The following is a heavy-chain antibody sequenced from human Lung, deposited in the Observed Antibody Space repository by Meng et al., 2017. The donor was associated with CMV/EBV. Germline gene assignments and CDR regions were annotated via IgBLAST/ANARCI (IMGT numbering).Heavy chain of an antibody. D-gene: IGHD4-17*01. CDR2: IYYSGST. J-gene: IGHJ5*02. Sequence: GQRQDAGPGLVMPSQTLPLTCTVSGGSISSGGFYWSWIRQHPGKGLEWIGYIYYSGSTYYNPSLRSRVAISIDTSKNQFSLKLTSVTAADTAVYFCARTNYGDYNWFDPWGQGTLVTVSS. CDR1: GGSISSGGFY. CDR3: ARTNYGDYNWFDP. V-gene: IGHV4-31*03.